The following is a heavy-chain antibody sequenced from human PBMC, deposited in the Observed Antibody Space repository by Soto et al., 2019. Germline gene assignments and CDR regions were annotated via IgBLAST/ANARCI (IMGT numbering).Heavy chain of an antibody. CDR2: VTPYKADT. J-gene: IGHJ3*02. CDR3: ATDGPSNSGNLYAFDI. D-gene: IGHD5-12*01. Sequence: QAKLVQSGAEVKKSGASVRVSCKASGYTLTNYGVTWVRQAPGQGLEWLGRVTPYKADTNSAQNLQGRVTMATDTSTTTAYLELRSLRSDDTAVYFCATDGPSNSGNLYAFDIWGQGTMVTVSA. CDR1: GYTLTNYG. V-gene: IGHV1-18*04.